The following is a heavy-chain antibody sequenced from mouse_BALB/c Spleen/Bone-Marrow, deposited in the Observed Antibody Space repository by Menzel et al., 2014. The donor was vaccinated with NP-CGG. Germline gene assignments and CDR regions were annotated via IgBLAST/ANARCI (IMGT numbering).Heavy chain of an antibody. V-gene: IGHV1-4*02. CDR2: INPSSGYT. CDR1: GYIFTTFT. J-gene: IGHJ4*01. Sequence: VQLQQSAAELARPGASVKMSCKASGYIFTTFTMHWVKQRPGQGLKWIGYINPSSGYTEYNQKFRDKTTLTADKSSSTAYMQLSSLTSEDSAVYYCAKINYGYYAMDYWGQGTSVTVSS. D-gene: IGHD1-1*01. CDR3: AKINYGYYAMDY.